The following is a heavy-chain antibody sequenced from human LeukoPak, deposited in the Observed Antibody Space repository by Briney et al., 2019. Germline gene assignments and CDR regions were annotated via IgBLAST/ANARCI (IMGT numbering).Heavy chain of an antibody. V-gene: IGHV1-69*04. CDR2: IIPILGIA. Sequence: SVKVSCKASGGTLSSYAISWVRQAPGQGLEWMGRIIPILGIANYAQKFQGRVTITADKSTSTAYMELSSLRSEDTAVYYCARGLRLGELSLGYWGQGTLVTVSS. CDR3: ARGLRLGELSLGY. CDR1: GGTLSSYA. D-gene: IGHD3-16*02. J-gene: IGHJ4*02.